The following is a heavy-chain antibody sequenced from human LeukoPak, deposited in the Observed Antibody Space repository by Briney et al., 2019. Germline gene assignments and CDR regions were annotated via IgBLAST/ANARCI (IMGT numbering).Heavy chain of an antibody. Sequence: GGSLRLSCAASGFTFSSYAMSWVRPAPGKGLEWVSAISGSGGSTYYADSVKGRFTISRDNSKNTLYLQMNSLGAEDTAVYYCAKDGSGDYRRELLVWYFDYWGQGTLVTVSS. CDR1: GFTFSSYA. CDR2: ISGSGGST. D-gene: IGHD2-15*01. CDR3: AKDGSGDYRRELLVWYFDY. J-gene: IGHJ4*02. V-gene: IGHV3-23*01.